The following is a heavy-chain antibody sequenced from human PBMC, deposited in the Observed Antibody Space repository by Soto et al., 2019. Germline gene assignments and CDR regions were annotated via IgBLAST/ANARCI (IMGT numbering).Heavy chain of an antibody. CDR1: GYTFTSYG. D-gene: IGHD1-26*01. CDR3: ARDLGGSYYAPVDY. CDR2: ISAYNGNT. J-gene: IGHJ4*02. V-gene: IGHV1-18*01. Sequence: QVQLVQSGAEVKKPGASVKVSCKASGYTFTSYGISWVRQAPGQGLEWMGWISAYNGNTKYAQKFQGRVTMTTDTSTSTALMELRSLRSDDTAVYYCARDLGGSYYAPVDYWGQGTLVTVSS.